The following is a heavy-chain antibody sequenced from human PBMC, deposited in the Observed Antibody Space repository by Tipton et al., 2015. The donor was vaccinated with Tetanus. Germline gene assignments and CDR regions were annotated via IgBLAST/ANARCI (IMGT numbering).Heavy chain of an antibody. CDR1: GASISGSGYF. V-gene: IGHV4-31*03. J-gene: IGHJ5*02. Sequence: TLSLTCTVSGASISGSGYFWNWVRQHPEKGLEWIGYIYYSGDTYINPSLKSRVSMSVDTSKNQVSLKLRSVTAADTAVYYCARDQGGGRVVRLNWFDPWGQGVLVTVSS. D-gene: IGHD6-6*01. CDR3: ARDQGGGRVVRLNWFDP. CDR2: IYYSGDT.